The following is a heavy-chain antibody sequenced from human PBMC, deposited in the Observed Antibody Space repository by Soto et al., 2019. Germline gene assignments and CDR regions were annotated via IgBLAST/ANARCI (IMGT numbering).Heavy chain of an antibody. D-gene: IGHD2-2*01. Sequence: FTSYYMHWIRQPPGKGLEWIGEINHSGSTNYNPSLKSRVTISVDTSKNQFSLKLSSVTAADTAVYYCARRYCSSTSCFDYWGQGTLVTVSS. CDR1: FTSYY. J-gene: IGHJ4*02. CDR3: ARRYCSSTSCFDY. V-gene: IGHV4-34*01. CDR2: INHSGST.